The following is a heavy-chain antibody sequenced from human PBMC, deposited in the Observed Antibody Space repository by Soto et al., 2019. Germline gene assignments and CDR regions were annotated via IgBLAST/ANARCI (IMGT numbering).Heavy chain of an antibody. CDR2: ISHDGNEK. CDR3: AKTTTVTAFDY. Sequence: GGSLRLSCAASGFTFSGYGMHWVRQAPGKGLEWVAVISHDGNEKYYADSVKGRFTISRDNSKNTLYLQMNSLRADDTAVYYCAKTTTVTAFDYWGQGXLVTVSS. V-gene: IGHV3-30*18. J-gene: IGHJ4*02. D-gene: IGHD4-17*01. CDR1: GFTFSGYG.